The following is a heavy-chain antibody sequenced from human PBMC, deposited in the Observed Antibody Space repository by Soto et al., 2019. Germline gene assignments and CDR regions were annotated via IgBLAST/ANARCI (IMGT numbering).Heavy chain of an antibody. CDR2: VYYTGIT. J-gene: IGHJ4*02. CDR3: ARAAAADY. V-gene: IGHV4-59*01. D-gene: IGHD6-13*01. CDR1: GGSITYYN. Sequence: SETLSLTCTVSGGSITYYNWGWIRQPPGKGLEWIGNVYYTGITHFNPPLKSRVSMSVDTSKNQFSLKLSSVTTADTAVYYCARAAAADYWGQGTLVTVSS.